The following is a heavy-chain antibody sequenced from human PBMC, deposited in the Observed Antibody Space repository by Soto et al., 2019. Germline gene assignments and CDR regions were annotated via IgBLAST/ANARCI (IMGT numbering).Heavy chain of an antibody. CDR1: GFTFSYYA. CDR2: MRGSGGST. Sequence: EVQLLESGGGLVQPGGSLRLSCAASGFTFSYYAMSWVRQAPGKGLEWVSGMRGSGGSTHYADSVKGRFTISRDNSKNMFYLQMNSLTVEDTAVYFCAKGIGLGATPDGANYWGQGTLVTVSS. CDR3: AKGIGLGATPDGANY. D-gene: IGHD1-26*01. V-gene: IGHV3-23*01. J-gene: IGHJ4*02.